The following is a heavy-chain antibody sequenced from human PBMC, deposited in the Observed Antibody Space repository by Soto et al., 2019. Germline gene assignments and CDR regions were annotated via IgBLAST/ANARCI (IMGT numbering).Heavy chain of an antibody. D-gene: IGHD5-12*01. CDR1: GGTFSSYA. J-gene: IGHJ3*02. CDR3: ARGIGEMATIALRGNAFEI. Sequence: QVQLVQSGAEVKKPGSSVKVSCKASGGTFSSYAISWVRQAPGQGLEWMGGIIPIFGTANYAQKVKGRVTNTAEESTSTAYMELRSLRSEDTAVYSCARGIGEMATIALRGNAFEIWGQGTMVTVSS. V-gene: IGHV1-69*01. CDR2: IIPIFGTA.